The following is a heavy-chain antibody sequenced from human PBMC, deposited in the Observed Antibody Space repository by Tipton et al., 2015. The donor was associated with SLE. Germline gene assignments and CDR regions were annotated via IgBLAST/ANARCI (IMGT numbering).Heavy chain of an antibody. D-gene: IGHD2-2*01. CDR2: IYYSGST. J-gene: IGHJ4*02. Sequence: TLSLTCTVSGGSISSSSYYWGWIRQHPGKGLEWIGYIYYSGSTYYNPSLKSRVTISVDTSKNQFSLKLSSVTAADTAVYYCARDCSSTSCQFIWGQGTLVTVSS. V-gene: IGHV4-31*03. CDR3: ARDCSSTSCQFI. CDR1: GGSISSSSYY.